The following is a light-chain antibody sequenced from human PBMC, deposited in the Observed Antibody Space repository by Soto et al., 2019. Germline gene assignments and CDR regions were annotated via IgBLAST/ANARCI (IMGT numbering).Light chain of an antibody. CDR3: SSYTSTNNIVI. Sequence: QSALTQPASVSGSPGQSITISCTGTSGDVGGYNYVSWYQQHPGKAPKLMIYEVSNRPSGVSNRFSGSKSGNTASLTISGLQAEDEADYYCSSYTSTNNIVIFGGGTKLTVL. J-gene: IGLJ2*01. V-gene: IGLV2-14*01. CDR1: SGDVGGYNY. CDR2: EVS.